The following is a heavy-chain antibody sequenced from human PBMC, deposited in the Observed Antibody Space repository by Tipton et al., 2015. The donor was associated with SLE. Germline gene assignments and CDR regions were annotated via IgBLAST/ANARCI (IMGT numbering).Heavy chain of an antibody. V-gene: IGHV4-34*01. D-gene: IGHD3-10*01. CDR1: GGSFSRYY. Sequence: LRLSCALSGGSFSRYYWTWIRQSPGKGLEWIGEVSHSGDTNYTPSLKSRVSISVDTSKNLFFLKLTSVTAADTAVYFCARGFGYYYNYLDVWGKGTTVIVSS. J-gene: IGHJ6*03. CDR3: ARGFGYYYNYLDV. CDR2: VSHSGDT.